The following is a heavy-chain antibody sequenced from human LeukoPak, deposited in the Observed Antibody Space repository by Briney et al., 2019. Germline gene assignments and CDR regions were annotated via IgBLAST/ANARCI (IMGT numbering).Heavy chain of an antibody. CDR2: ISSSGSTI. Sequence: GGSLRLSCAASGFTFSDYYMSWIRQAPGKGLEWVSYISSSGSTIYYADSVKGRFTISRDNAKNSLYLQMNSLRAEDTGVYYCARRDSSSWYAVHYWGQGTLVTVSS. CDR1: GFTFSDYY. CDR3: ARRDSSSWYAVHY. D-gene: IGHD6-13*01. V-gene: IGHV3-11*01. J-gene: IGHJ4*02.